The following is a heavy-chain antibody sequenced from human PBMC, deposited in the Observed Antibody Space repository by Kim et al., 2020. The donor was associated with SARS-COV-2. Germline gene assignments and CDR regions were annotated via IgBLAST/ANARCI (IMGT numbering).Heavy chain of an antibody. J-gene: IGHJ4*02. V-gene: IGHV3-30*02. CDR2: DGSNR. Sequence: DGSNRHNDSSVKGRFTTSRANSKNTLYLQMNSLRAEDTAVYYCAKAEAYDYWGQGTLVTVSS. CDR3: AKAEAYDY.